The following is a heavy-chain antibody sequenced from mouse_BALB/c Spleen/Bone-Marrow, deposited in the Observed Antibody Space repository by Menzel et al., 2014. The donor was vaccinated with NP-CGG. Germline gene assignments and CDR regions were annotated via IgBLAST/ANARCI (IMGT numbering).Heavy chain of an antibody. CDR1: GYAFTSYN. J-gene: IGHJ3*01. CDR3: ARENYGSSPAY. D-gene: IGHD1-1*01. Sequence: EVQLVESGLELVKPGASVRVSCKASGYAFTSYNMYWVKQSHGKSLEWIGYIDPYNGGTSYNQKFKGKATLTVDKSSSTAYMHLNSLTSEDSAVYYCARENYGSSPAYWGQGTLVTVSA. CDR2: IDPYNGGT. V-gene: IGHV1S135*01.